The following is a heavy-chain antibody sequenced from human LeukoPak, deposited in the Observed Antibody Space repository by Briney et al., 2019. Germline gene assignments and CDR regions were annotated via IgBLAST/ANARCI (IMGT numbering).Heavy chain of an antibody. Sequence: PSEALSLTCAVYGASIRNYYWSWIRQPPRKGLEWIGHTYQSGVTNYNPSLKSRVAISVDTSKNQFSLKLSSVTAADTALYYCARVADRGVIGLFDLWGRDTLVTVSS. J-gene: IGHJ2*01. CDR2: TYQSGVT. V-gene: IGHV4-59*01. D-gene: IGHD3-16*02. CDR1: GASIRNYY. CDR3: ARVADRGVIGLFDL.